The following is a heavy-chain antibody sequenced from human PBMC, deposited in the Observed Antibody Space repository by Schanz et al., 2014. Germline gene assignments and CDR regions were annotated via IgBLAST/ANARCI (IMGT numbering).Heavy chain of an antibody. CDR1: GFTFSSYW. CDR2: IKSDGSST. Sequence: EVQLVASGGGLVQPGGSLRLSCAASGFTFSSYWMHWVRQVPGKGLVWVSRIKSDGSSTSYADSVKGRFTISRDNAKNTLNLQMNSLRAEDTAVYYCARPALWFGDNCFDPWGQGTLVTVSS. CDR3: ARPALWFGDNCFDP. D-gene: IGHD3-10*01. J-gene: IGHJ5*02. V-gene: IGHV3-74*02.